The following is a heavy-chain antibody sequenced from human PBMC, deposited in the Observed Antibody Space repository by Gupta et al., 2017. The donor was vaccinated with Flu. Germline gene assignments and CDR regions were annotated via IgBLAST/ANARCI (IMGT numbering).Heavy chain of an antibody. CDR3: VWVFDG. Sequence: AQLVESGGGLVQPGGSLRLSCETSGFTFSNYSMNWVRQSPGKGLEWLSYISSSSRTIDYADSVRGRFIISRDNAKNSLALQMDSLGDEDTGIYYCVWVFDGGGRGTQVTV. CDR2: ISSSSRTI. D-gene: IGHD3-9*01. CDR1: GFTFSNYS. V-gene: IGHV3-48*02. J-gene: IGHJ4*02.